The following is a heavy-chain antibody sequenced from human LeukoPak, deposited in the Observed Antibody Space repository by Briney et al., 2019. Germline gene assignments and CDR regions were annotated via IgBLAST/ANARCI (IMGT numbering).Heavy chain of an antibody. CDR3: AREAGGDDAFDI. CDR1: GGSISRGSYY. D-gene: IGHD2-21*02. Sequence: SETLSLTCTVSGGSISRGSYYWSWIRQPAGKGLEWIGRIYTSGSTNYNPSLKSRVTISVDTSKNQFSLKLSSVTAADTAVYYCAREAGGDDAFDIWGQGTMVTVSS. J-gene: IGHJ3*02. V-gene: IGHV4-61*02. CDR2: IYTSGST.